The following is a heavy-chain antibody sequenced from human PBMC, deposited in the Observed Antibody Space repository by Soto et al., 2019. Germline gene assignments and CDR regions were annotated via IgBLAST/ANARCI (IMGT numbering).Heavy chain of an antibody. D-gene: IGHD6-13*01. J-gene: IGHJ6*02. V-gene: IGHV1-3*01. CDR2: INAGNGNT. CDR3: ARRSSSSRAVYGLDV. CDR1: GYTFTSYD. Sequence: GYTFTSYDMHWVRQAPGQRLEWMGWINAGNGNTKYSQKFQGRVTITRDTSASTAYMELSSLRSEDTAVYYCARRSSSSRAVYGLDVWGQGTTRTVSS.